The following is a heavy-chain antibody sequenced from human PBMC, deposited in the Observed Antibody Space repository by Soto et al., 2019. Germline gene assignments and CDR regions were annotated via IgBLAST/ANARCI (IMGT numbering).Heavy chain of an antibody. D-gene: IGHD2-21*02. CDR3: ARQRTTVVTQAYFDH. CDR2: IYYSGCT. V-gene: IGHV4-39*01. Sequence: SETLSLTCIVSGESISSSSYYWGWIRQPPGKGLEWIGSIYYSGCTYYNPSFKSRVTISIDTSKNQFSLKLSSVTATDTAVYYCARQRTTVVTQAYFDHWGQGALVTVSS. J-gene: IGHJ4*02. CDR1: GESISSSSYY.